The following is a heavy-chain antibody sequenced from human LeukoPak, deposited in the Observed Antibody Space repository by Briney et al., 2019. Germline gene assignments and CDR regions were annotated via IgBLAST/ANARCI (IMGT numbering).Heavy chain of an antibody. J-gene: IGHJ4*02. V-gene: IGHV4-39*07. CDR1: GGSISSSSYY. CDR3: ARVVTMVRKSDNFDY. CDR2: IYYSGST. Sequence: SETLSLTCTVSGGSISSSSYYWGWIRQPPGKGLEWIGSIYYSGSTYYNPSLKSRVTISVDTSKNQFSLKLSSVTAADTAVYYCARVVTMVRKSDNFDYWGRGTLVTVSS. D-gene: IGHD3-10*01.